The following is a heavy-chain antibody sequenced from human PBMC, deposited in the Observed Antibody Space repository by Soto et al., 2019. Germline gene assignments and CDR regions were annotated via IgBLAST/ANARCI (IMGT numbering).Heavy chain of an antibody. Sequence: QVQLVQSGAEVKKPGSSVKVSCKASGGTFSSYAISWVRQAPGQGLEWMGGIIPIFGTANYAQKFQGRVTINADKATRTAYMELRSLRSEDTAVYYCARDDGNYYDSSGYYPLGYWGQGTLVTVSS. CDR2: IIPIFGTA. CDR1: GGTFSSYA. CDR3: ARDDGNYYDSSGYYPLGY. J-gene: IGHJ4*02. D-gene: IGHD3-22*01. V-gene: IGHV1-69*06.